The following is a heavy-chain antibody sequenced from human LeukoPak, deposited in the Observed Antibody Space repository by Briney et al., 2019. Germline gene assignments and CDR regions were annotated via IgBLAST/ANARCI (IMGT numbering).Heavy chain of an antibody. D-gene: IGHD1-26*01. J-gene: IGHJ3*02. CDR3: ARDPSGSYYNDAFDI. CDR1: GFTFSSYA. V-gene: IGHV3-30*04. Sequence: GGSLRLSCAASGFTFSSYAMHWVRQAPGKGLEWVAVISYDGSNKYYADSVKGRFTISRDNSKNTLYLQMNSLRAEDTAVYYCARDPSGSYYNDAFDIWGQGTMVTVSS. CDR2: ISYDGSNK.